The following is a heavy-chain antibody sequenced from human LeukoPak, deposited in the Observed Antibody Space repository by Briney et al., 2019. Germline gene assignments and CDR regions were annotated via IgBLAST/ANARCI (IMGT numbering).Heavy chain of an antibody. V-gene: IGHV4-59*01. Sequence: SETLSLTCTVSGGSISSYYWSWIRQPPGKGLEWIGYIYYSGSTNYNPSLKSRVTISVDTSKNQFSLKLSSETAADTAVYYCARDQGSKGFDPWGQGTLVTVSS. CDR3: ARDQGSKGFDP. CDR2: IYYSGST. J-gene: IGHJ5*02. D-gene: IGHD2-15*01. CDR1: GGSISSYY.